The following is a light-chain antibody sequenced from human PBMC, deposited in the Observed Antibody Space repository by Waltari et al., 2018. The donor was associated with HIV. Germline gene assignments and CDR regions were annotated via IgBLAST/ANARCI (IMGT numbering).Light chain of an antibody. CDR2: EVT. CDR3: CSCPRSGIRYV. J-gene: IGLJ1*01. Sequence: QSALTQPASVSGSPGQSITIPCTGTSSNVGSDDLVPWYQQPPGEAPNLLIYEVTKRPSGVSNRFSGSKSGNTASLTISGLQAEDEADYYCCSCPRSGIRYVFGTGTKVTVL. CDR1: SSNVGSDDL. V-gene: IGLV2-23*02.